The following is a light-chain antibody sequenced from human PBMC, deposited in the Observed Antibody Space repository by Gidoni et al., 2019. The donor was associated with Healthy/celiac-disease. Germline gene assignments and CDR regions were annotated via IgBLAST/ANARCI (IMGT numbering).Light chain of an antibody. CDR1: KLGDKY. V-gene: IGLV3-1*01. CDR3: QAWDSSTVV. Sequence: YELTQPPSVSVSTGQTASITCSGDKLGDKYACWYQQKPGQSPVLVIYQDSKRPSGIPERFSGSNSGNTATLTISGTQAMDEADYYCQAWDSSTVVFGGGTKLTVL. CDR2: QDS. J-gene: IGLJ2*01.